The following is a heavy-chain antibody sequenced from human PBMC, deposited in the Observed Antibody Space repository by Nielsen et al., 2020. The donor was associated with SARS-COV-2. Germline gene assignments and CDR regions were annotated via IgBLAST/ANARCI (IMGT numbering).Heavy chain of an antibody. Sequence: SVKVSCKASGYTFTGYYMHWVRQAPGQGLEWIGWIVVGSGNTNYAQKFQERVTITRDLSTSTAYMELSSLRSEDTAVYYCAAEVGGSYFDYWGQGTLVTVSS. J-gene: IGHJ4*02. CDR1: GYTFTGYY. CDR2: IVVGSGNT. V-gene: IGHV1-58*02. D-gene: IGHD1-26*01. CDR3: AAEVGGSYFDY.